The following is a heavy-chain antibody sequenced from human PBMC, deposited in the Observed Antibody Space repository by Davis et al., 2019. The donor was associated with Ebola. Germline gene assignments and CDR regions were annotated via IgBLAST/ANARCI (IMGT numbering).Heavy chain of an antibody. Sequence: HLQTLSLTCAISGDSVSSSGAAWIWIRQSPSRGLEWLVRTYYSSKWYNDYAVSVKSRITINPDTSKNQFSLQLNSVTPEDTAVYYCARFRWELRGFDYWGQGTLVTVSS. CDR1: GDSVSSSGAA. CDR3: ARFRWELRGFDY. J-gene: IGHJ4*02. CDR2: TYYSSKWYN. D-gene: IGHD1-26*01. V-gene: IGHV6-1*01.